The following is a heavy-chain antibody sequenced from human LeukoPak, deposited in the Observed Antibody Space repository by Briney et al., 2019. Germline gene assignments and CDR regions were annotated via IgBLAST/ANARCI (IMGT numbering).Heavy chain of an antibody. V-gene: IGHV4-39*01. D-gene: IGHD4-17*01. J-gene: IGHJ4*02. CDR2: IYYSGST. CDR3: ARHGTVTHRLDY. Sequence: PSETLSLTCGVSGGSMSSSSYYWGWIRQPPGKGLEWIGSIYYSGSTYYNPSLKSRVTISVDSSKNQCSLKLSSVTAADTAVYYCARHGTVTHRLDYWGLGTLVTVSS. CDR1: GGSMSSSSYY.